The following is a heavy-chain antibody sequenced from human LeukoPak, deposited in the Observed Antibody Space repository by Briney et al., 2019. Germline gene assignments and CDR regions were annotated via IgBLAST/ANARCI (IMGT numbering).Heavy chain of an antibody. D-gene: IGHD6-19*01. CDR3: ARDNAAVAGTAGDWFDP. CDR1: GYTFTSYH. CDR2: IIPIFGTA. J-gene: IGHJ5*02. V-gene: IGHV1-69*06. Sequence: SVKVSCKASGYTFTSYHMHWVRQAPGQGLEWMGGIIPIFGTANYAQKFQGRVTITADKSTSTAYMELSSLRSEDTAVYYCARDNAAVAGTAGDWFDPWGQGTLVTVSS.